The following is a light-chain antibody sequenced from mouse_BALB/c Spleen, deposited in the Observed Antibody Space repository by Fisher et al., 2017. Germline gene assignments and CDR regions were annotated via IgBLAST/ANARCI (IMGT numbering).Light chain of an antibody. CDR1: SSVSY. Sequence: IVMTQSTAIMSASLGEKVTMSCRASSSVSYMHWYQQKSGTSPKRWIYDTSKLASGVPARFSGSGSGTFYSLTISSMEAEDAATYYCQQWSSNPPITFGSGTKLEIK. CDR2: DTS. CDR3: QQWSSNPPIT. V-gene: IGKV4-59*01. J-gene: IGKJ4*01.